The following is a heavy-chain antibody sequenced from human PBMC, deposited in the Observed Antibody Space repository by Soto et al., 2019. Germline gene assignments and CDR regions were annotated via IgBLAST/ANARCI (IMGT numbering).Heavy chain of an antibody. CDR1: GFTFSSYA. CDR2: ISGSGGST. V-gene: IGHV3-23*01. CDR3: AKCSHRDPNINYYYYYMDV. J-gene: IGHJ6*03. Sequence: PGGSLRLSCAASGFTFSSYAMSWVRQAPGKGLEWVSAISGSGGSTYYADSVKGRFTISRDNSKNTLYLQMNSLRAEDTAVYYCAKCSHRDPNINYYYYYMDVWGKGTTVTVSS. D-gene: IGHD6-13*01.